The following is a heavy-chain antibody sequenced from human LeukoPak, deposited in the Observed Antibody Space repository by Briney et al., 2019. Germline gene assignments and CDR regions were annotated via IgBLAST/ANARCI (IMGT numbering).Heavy chain of an antibody. J-gene: IGHJ5*02. D-gene: IGHD3-22*01. CDR2: IYHSGST. V-gene: IGHV4-38-2*02. CDR1: GYSISSGYY. CDR3: ARGLRLWRVVSLLRWFDP. Sequence: SETLSLTCTVSGYSISSGYYWGWIRQPPGKGLEWIGSIYHSGSTNYNPSLKSRVTISVDKSKNQFSLKLSSVTAADTAVYYCARGLRLWRVVSLLRWFDPWGQGTLVTVSS.